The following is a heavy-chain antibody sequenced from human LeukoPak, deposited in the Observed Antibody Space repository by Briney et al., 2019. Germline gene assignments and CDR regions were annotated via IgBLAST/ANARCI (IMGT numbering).Heavy chain of an antibody. CDR1: GFTVSSNY. J-gene: IGHJ4*02. CDR3: ARESGDRPGFPGC. V-gene: IGHV3-53*01. D-gene: IGHD1-26*01. CDR2: LYSGGNT. Sequence: GGSLRLSCAASGFTVSSNYMSWVRQAPGKGLEWVSTLYSGGNTYYADSVKGRFTIPRDDSRNTLYLQMNNLRVEDTAVYYCARESGDRPGFPGCWGPGALVTVSS.